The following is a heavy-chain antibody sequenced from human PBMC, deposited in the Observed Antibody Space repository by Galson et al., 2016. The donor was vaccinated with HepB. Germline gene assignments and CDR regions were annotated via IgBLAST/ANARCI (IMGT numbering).Heavy chain of an antibody. CDR2: ISAHSGNT. V-gene: IGHV1-18*01. CDR3: ARDRDAALDY. D-gene: IGHD6-13*01. CDR1: GYTFTNSG. J-gene: IGHJ4*02. Sequence: SVKVSCKASGYTFTNSGISWVRQAPGQGLEWMGWISAHSGNTNYAQKFQGRLTLTKVTSASTVYMELRSLRFDDTAMYSCARDRDAALDYWGQGALVTVSS.